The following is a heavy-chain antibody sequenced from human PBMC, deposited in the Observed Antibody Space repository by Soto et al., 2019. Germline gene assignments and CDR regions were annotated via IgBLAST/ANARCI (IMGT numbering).Heavy chain of an antibody. J-gene: IGHJ6*02. D-gene: IGHD3-10*01. V-gene: IGHV3-30*04. CDR3: AKERSEPRWFGESLLYLHYGLEV. CDR1: GLTFSDSRLDWVRYT. Sequence: QPVQLLRLSYAVSGLTFSDSRLDWVRYTMHLVRQSPGKGLEWVVLFSSDGRKKYYADSVKGRFTISRDNSKNTVDLQMRRLRTEDSAVYYCAKERSEPRWFGESLLYLHYGLEVWGQGT. CDR2: FSSDGRKK.